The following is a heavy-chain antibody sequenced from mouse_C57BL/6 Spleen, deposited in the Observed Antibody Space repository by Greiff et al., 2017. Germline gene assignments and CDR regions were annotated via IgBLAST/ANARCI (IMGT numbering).Heavy chain of an antibody. CDR1: GYTFTSYW. CDR3: ARIYGSSSWFAY. V-gene: IGHV1-69*01. J-gene: IGHJ3*01. CDR2: IDPSDSYT. Sequence: QVQLQQPGAELVMPGASVKLSCKASGYTFTSYWMHWVKQRPGQGLEWIGEIDPSDSYTNYNQKFKGKSTLTVEKSSSTAYMQLSSLTSEDSAVYYCARIYGSSSWFAYWGQGTLVTVSA. D-gene: IGHD1-1*01.